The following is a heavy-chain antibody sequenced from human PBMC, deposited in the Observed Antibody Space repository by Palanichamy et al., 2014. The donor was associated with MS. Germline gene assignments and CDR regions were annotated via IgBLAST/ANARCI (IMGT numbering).Heavy chain of an antibody. CDR1: GFTFSSYT. D-gene: IGHD5-24*01. V-gene: IGHV3-21*01. CDR2: ISSSSSYI. J-gene: IGHJ2*01. CDR3: ARDPMANWYFDL. Sequence: EVQLVESGGGLVKPGGSLRLSCAASGFTFSSYTINWVRQAPGKGLEWVSSISSSSSYIYYADSVRGRFTISRDNAKNSLYLRMNSLRAEDAAVYYCARDPMANWYFDLWGRGTLVTVSS.